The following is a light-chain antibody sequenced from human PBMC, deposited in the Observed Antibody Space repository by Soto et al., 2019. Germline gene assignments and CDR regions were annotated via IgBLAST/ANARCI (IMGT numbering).Light chain of an antibody. J-gene: IGKJ1*01. V-gene: IGKV4-1*01. Sequence: DLVLAQSPYSLAGSRGERATINCKSSQIGFYSNDNSSYLAWYQQKPGQAPKLLIYGASTRESGVPDRFSGSGSGTDFTLTISSLQAEDVAVYYCQQYYNIPKTFGQGTKVDI. CDR1: QIGFYSNDNSSY. CDR2: GAS. CDR3: QQYYNIPKT.